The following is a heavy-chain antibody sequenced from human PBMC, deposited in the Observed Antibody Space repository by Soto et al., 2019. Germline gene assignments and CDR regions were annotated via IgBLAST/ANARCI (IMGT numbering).Heavy chain of an antibody. CDR3: VRAVEGSRLRD. CDR1: GGSISSGGYS. Sequence: QLQLQESGSGLVKPSQTLSLTCAVSGGSISSGGYSWSWIRQPPGKGLEWIGYIYHSGSTYYNPSLKSRVTISVDRSKNQFSLKLSSVTAADPAVYYCVRAVEGSRLRDWGQGTLVTVSS. D-gene: IGHD4-17*01. V-gene: IGHV4-30-2*01. CDR2: IYHSGST. J-gene: IGHJ4*02.